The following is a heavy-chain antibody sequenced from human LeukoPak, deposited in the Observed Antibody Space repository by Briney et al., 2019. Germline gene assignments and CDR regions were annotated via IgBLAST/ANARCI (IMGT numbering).Heavy chain of an antibody. CDR3: ARDPLRGGSGYRAFDY. V-gene: IGHV1-46*01. CDR2: INPSGGST. CDR1: GYTFTRFY. J-gene: IGHJ4*02. D-gene: IGHD3-3*01. Sequence: ASVKVSCKASGYTFTRFYMHWVRQAPGQGLEWMGIINPSGGSTSYAQKFQGRVTMTRDTSTSTVYMELSSLRSEDTAVYYCARDPLRGGSGYRAFDYWGQGTLVTVSS.